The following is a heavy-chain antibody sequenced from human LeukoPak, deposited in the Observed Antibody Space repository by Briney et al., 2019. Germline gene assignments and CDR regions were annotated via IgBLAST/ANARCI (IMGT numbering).Heavy chain of an antibody. V-gene: IGHV3-21*01. CDR1: GFTFSSYS. CDR3: ARDPRAYYDFWSGYPYPS. Sequence: GGSLRLSCAASGFTFSSYSMNWVRQAPGKGLEWVSSISSSRSYIYYADSVKGRFTISRDNAKNLLYPQMNSLRGEDTAVYCCARDPRAYYDFWSGYPYPSWGQGTLVTVSS. D-gene: IGHD3-3*01. J-gene: IGHJ5*02. CDR2: ISSSRSYI.